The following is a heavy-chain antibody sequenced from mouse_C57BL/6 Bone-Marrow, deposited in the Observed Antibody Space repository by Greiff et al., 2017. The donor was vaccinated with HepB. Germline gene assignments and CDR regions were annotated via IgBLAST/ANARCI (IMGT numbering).Heavy chain of an antibody. CDR2: ISYDGSN. V-gene: IGHV3-6*01. Sequence: EVQLQQSGPGLVKPSQSLSLTCSVTGYSITSGYYWNWIRQFPGNKLEWMGYISYDGSNNYNPSLKNRISITRDTSKNQFFLKLNSVTTEDTATYYCAAGVFFFAYWGQGTLVTVSA. CDR1: GYSITSGYY. CDR3: AAGVFFFAY. J-gene: IGHJ3*01.